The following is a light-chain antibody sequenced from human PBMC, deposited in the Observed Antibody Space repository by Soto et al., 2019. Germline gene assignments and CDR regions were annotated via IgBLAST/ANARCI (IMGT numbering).Light chain of an antibody. CDR2: DVS. CDR3: SSYTSSSTYVV. CDR1: SSDVGGYNY. Sequence: QSALTQPASVSGSPGQSITISCTGTSSDVGGYNYVSWYQQHPGKAPKLMIYDVSNRPSGVSNRFSGSKSGNTASLTISGLQAEDEADSYCSSYTSSSTYVVFGGGTEVTVL. J-gene: IGLJ2*01. V-gene: IGLV2-14*01.